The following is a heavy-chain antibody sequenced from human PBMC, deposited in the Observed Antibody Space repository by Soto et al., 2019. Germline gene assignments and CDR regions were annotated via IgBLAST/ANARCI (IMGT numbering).Heavy chain of an antibody. Sequence: QVQLVQPGAEVKKPGSSVKVSCKASGGTFSSYAISWVRQAPGQGLEWMGGIIPIFGTANYAQKFQGRVTITADESTSTAYMGLSRLRSEDTAVYYRARPAGDSSGKVYYGMDVWGQRTTVTVSS. CDR1: GGTFSSYA. V-gene: IGHV1-69*01. J-gene: IGHJ6*02. CDR2: IIPIFGTA. CDR3: ARPAGDSSGKVYYGMDV. D-gene: IGHD3-22*01.